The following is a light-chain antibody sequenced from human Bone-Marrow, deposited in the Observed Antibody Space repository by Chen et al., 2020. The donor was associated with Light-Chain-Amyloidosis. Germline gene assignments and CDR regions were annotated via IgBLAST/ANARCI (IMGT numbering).Light chain of an antibody. CDR3: QVWDRSSDRPV. CDR2: DDS. V-gene: IGLV3-21*02. J-gene: IGLJ3*02. CDR1: NIGSTS. Sequence: SYVLTQPSPLSVDPGPMATIPRGGNNIGSTSVHWSQQTPGQAPLLVVYDDSDRPAGIPERLSGSNSGNTATLAISRVEAGDEADYYCQVWDRSSDRPVFGGGTKLTVL.